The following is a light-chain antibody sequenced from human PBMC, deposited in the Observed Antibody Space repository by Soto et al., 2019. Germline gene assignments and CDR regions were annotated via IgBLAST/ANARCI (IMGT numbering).Light chain of an antibody. CDR1: QSILYSSNSKNY. CDR2: WAS. CDR3: QQYYSSPFT. Sequence: DIVMTQSPDSLAVSLGERATINCKSSQSILYSSNSKNYLSWYQQKPGQPPKLLIYWASTRESGVPDRFSGSGSGTDFTLTISSLQAEDVAVYYCQQYYSSPFTFGPGTKVEIK. V-gene: IGKV4-1*01. J-gene: IGKJ3*01.